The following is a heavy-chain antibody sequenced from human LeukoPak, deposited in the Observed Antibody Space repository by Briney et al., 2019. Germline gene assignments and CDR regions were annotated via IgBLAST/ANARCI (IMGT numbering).Heavy chain of an antibody. J-gene: IGHJ4*02. CDR1: GFTFSDYY. V-gene: IGHV3-11*01. D-gene: IGHD1-26*01. Sequence: GGSLXXSXAASGFTFSDYYMSWVRQAPGKGLEWVSYISSSGTTIYYADPVKGRFTISRDNAKNSLYMQMNSQRDGDTAVNEXAXRXXSGSLQHFDYWGQGTLVTVSS. CDR3: AXRXXSGSLQHFDY. CDR2: ISSSGTTI.